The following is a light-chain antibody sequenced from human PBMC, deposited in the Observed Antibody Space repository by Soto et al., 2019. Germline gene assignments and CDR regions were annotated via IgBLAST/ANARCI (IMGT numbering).Light chain of an antibody. Sequence: QLVLTQSSSASASLGSSVKVTCTLSSGHSTYIIAWHQQQPGKAPRYLMKLEGSGTYNKGSGVPDRFSGSSSGADRYLTISNLQSEDEADYYCETWDSNSRVFGGGTKQTVL. V-gene: IGLV4-60*03. J-gene: IGLJ2*01. CDR3: ETWDSNSRV. CDR1: SGHSTYI. CDR2: LEGSGTY.